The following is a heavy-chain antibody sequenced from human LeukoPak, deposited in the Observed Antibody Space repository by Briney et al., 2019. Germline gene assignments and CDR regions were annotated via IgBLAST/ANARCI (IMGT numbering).Heavy chain of an antibody. CDR2: IYYSGST. J-gene: IGHJ4*02. Sequence: SETLSLTCTVSGGSISSYYWSWIRQPPGKGLEWIGYIYYSGSTNYNPSLKSRVTISVDTSKNQFSLKLSSVTAADTAVYYCARGYGSGSHPFDYWGQGTLVTVSS. D-gene: IGHD3-10*01. CDR1: GGSISSYY. V-gene: IGHV4-59*01. CDR3: ARGYGSGSHPFDY.